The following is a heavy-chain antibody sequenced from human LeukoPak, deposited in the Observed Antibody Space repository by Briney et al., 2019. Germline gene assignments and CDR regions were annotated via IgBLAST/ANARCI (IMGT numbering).Heavy chain of an antibody. D-gene: IGHD3-10*01. V-gene: IGHV4-34*01. CDR2: INGGST. CDR1: GGSFSGYY. J-gene: IGHJ4*02. Sequence: SETLSLTCAVYGGSFSGYYWSWLRQPPGKGLEWIGEINGGSTNYNPSLKSRVTISVDTPMNQFSLKLSSVTAADTAEYYCARGLWFGESRPYYYDYWGQGNLVTVST. CDR3: ARGLWFGESRPYYYDY.